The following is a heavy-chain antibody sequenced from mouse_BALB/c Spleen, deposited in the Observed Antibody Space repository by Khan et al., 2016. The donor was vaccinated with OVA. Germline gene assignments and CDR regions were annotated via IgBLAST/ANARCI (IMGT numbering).Heavy chain of an antibody. Sequence: EVKLEESGPGLVKPSQSLSLTCTVTGYSITSDYAWNWIRQFPGNKLEWMGYISYSGNTSYNPSLKSRISITRDTSKNQFFLQLNSVTTEYTATYYCAKRYAMDDWGQGTSVTVSS. CDR2: ISYSGNT. V-gene: IGHV3-2*02. J-gene: IGHJ4*01. CDR3: AKRYAMDD. CDR1: GYSITSDYA.